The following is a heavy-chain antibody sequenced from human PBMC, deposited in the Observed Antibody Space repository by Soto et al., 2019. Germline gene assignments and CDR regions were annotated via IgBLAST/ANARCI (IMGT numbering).Heavy chain of an antibody. V-gene: IGHV3-30-3*01. Sequence: QVQLVESGGGVVQPGRSLRLSCAASGFTFSSYAMHWVRQAPGKGLEWVAVISYDGSNKYCADSVKGRFTISRDNSKNTLYLQMNSLRAEDTAVYYCATSIAVAGTGGYWGQGTLVTVSS. J-gene: IGHJ4*02. CDR1: GFTFSSYA. CDR2: ISYDGSNK. CDR3: ATSIAVAGTGGY. D-gene: IGHD6-19*01.